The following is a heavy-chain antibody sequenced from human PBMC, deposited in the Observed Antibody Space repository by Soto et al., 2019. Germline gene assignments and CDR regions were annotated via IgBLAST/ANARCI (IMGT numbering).Heavy chain of an antibody. J-gene: IGHJ4*02. CDR3: TRGPRPISTGTGAY. Sequence: QPGGSLRLSCAASGFIFKMYWMHWVRQSPGKGLVWISRIYNDGTYSDYADSVRGRFTISRDNVNDTLYLQMNNLRAEDSGLYYSTRGPRPISTGTGAYWGQGTQVTVSS. D-gene: IGHD3-10*01. CDR2: IYNDGTYS. CDR1: GFIFKMYW. V-gene: IGHV3-74*01.